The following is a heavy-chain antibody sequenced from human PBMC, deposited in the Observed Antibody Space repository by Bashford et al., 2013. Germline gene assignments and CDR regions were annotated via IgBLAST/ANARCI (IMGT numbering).Heavy chain of an antibody. V-gene: IGHV4-31*03. CDR2: LLQWGAP. CDR3: ARVWGYGYSPQAFWFDP. J-gene: IGHJ5*02. Sequence: SETLSLTCTVSGWLHQQWWLLLELDPPAPREGPGVDWVHLLQWGAPTTTRPFKSRVTISVDTSKNQFSLKLSSVTAADTAVYYCARVWGYGYSPQAFWFDPWGPRGTPGHRLL. CDR1: GWLHQQWWLL. D-gene: IGHD5-18*01.